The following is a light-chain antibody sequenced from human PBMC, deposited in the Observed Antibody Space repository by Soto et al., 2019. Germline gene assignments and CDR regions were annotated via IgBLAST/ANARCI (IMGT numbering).Light chain of an antibody. CDR1: SSNIGAGYD. J-gene: IGLJ2*01. CDR2: GNS. Sequence: QSVRTQPPSVSGAPGQRVTISCTGGSSNIGAGYDVHWYQQLPGTAPKVLIYGNSNRPSGVPDRFSGSKSATSASLAITGLQAEDEADYYCQSYDNSLSGWVFGGGTKLTVL. CDR3: QSYDNSLSGWV. V-gene: IGLV1-40*01.